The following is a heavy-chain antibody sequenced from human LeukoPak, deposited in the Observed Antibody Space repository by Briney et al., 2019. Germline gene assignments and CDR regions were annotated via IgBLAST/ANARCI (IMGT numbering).Heavy chain of an antibody. CDR2: IYHSGST. Sequence: TSETLSLTCNVSGYSISSGYYWGWIRQPPGKGLEWIGSIYHSGSTYYNVSLKSRVTISVDTSKNQFSLKLSSVTAADTAVYYCARGDYSNYAWFDPWGQGILVTVSS. V-gene: IGHV4-38-2*02. CDR3: ARGDYSNYAWFDP. CDR1: GYSISSGYY. J-gene: IGHJ5*02. D-gene: IGHD4-11*01.